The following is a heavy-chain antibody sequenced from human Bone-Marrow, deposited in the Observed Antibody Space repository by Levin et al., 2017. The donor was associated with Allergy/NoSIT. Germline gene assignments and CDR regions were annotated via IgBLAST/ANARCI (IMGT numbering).Heavy chain of an antibody. CDR3: ARLPLRYSYGSVSDL. V-gene: IGHV3-20*04. Sequence: GESLKISCAAYGFTFEDYGMNWVRQAPGKGLEWVSGITWNGGSTGYADSVKGRFTISRDNAKSSLFLQMNSLTAEDTALYYCARLPLRYSYGSVSDLWGQGTKVTVSS. J-gene: IGHJ3*01. D-gene: IGHD5-18*01. CDR2: ITWNGGST. CDR1: GFTFEDYG.